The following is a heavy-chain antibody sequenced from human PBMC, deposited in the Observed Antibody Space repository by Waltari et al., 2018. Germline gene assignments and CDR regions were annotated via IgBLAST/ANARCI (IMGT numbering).Heavy chain of an antibody. CDR1: GFTFSSYS. CDR3: AREGGLAARSSSDAFDI. V-gene: IGHV3-21*01. J-gene: IGHJ3*02. CDR2: ISSSSSYI. Sequence: EVQLVESGGGLVKPGGSLRLSCAASGFTFSSYSMNWVRQAPGKGLEWVSSISSSSSYIYYADSVKGRFTIARDNAKNSLYLQMNSLRAEDTAVYYCAREGGLAARSSSDAFDIWGQGTMVTVSS. D-gene: IGHD6-6*01.